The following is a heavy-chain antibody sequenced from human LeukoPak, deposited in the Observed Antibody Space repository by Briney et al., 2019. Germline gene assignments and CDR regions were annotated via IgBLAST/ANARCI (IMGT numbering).Heavy chain of an antibody. CDR1: GYTFTSYG. CDR2: ISAYNGNT. CDR3: SILVYLYRNRRDFDY. J-gene: IGHJ4*02. V-gene: IGHV1-18*01. Sequence: ASVKVSCKASGYTFTSYGISWVRQAPGQGLEWMGWISAYNGNTNYAQKLQGRVTRTTDTSTSTAYMELRSLRSDDTAVYYCSILVYLYRNRRDFDYWGQGTLVTVSS. D-gene: IGHD1-26*01.